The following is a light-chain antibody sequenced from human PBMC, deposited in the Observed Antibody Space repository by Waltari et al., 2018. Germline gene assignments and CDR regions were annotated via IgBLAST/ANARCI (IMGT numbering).Light chain of an antibody. CDR1: QSVSSS. CDR2: GAS. V-gene: IGKV3-15*01. Sequence: EIVMTQSPGTLSVSPGERATLSCRASQSVSSSLAWYQQRPGQAPRLLIYGASTRATGIPARFSGSGSGTEFTLTISSLQSEDFALYYCQQYNNWPYTFGQGTKLEIK. CDR3: QQYNNWPYT. J-gene: IGKJ2*01.